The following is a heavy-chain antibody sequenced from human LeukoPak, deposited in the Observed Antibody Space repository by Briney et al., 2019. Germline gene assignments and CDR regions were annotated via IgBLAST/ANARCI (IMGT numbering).Heavy chain of an antibody. J-gene: IGHJ4*02. V-gene: IGHV3-9*01. CDR3: AKSQFQYGENVDY. D-gene: IGHD7-27*01. CDR2: ISWNSGSI. Sequence: GGCLRVSCAASGVTFDVYAMHWARQALGEGLGWGSGISWNSGSIGYADSVKGRFTISRDNAKNSLYLQMNSLRAEDTALYYCAKSQFQYGENVDYWGQGTLVTVSS. CDR1: GVTFDVYA.